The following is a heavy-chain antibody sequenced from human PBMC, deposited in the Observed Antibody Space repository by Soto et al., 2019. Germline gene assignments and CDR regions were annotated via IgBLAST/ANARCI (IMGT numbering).Heavy chain of an antibody. V-gene: IGHV3-30*03. J-gene: IGHJ4*02. D-gene: IGHD3-22*01. Sequence: GGSLRLSCAASGFTFSSYGMHWVRQAPGKGLEWVAVISYDGSNKYYADSVKGRFTISRDNSKNTLYLQMNSLRAEDTAVYYCATVKGGYYYDSSGDYFDYWGQGTLVTVSS. CDR2: ISYDGSNK. CDR3: ATVKGGYYYDSSGDYFDY. CDR1: GFTFSSYG.